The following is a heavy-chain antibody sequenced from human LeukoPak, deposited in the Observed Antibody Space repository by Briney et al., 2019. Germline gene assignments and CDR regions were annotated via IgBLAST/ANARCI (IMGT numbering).Heavy chain of an antibody. J-gene: IGHJ4*02. Sequence: HAGGSLRLSCAASGFTFDDYAMHWVRQAPGKGLEWVSGISWNSGSIGYADSVKGRFTISRDNAKNSLYLQMNSLRAEDTAVYYCARVDYVWDPGDYWGQGTLVTVSS. D-gene: IGHD3-16*01. CDR3: ARVDYVWDPGDY. V-gene: IGHV3-9*01. CDR1: GFTFDDYA. CDR2: ISWNSGSI.